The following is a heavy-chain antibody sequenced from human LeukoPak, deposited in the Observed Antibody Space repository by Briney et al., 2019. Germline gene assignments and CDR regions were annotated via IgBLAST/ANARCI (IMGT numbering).Heavy chain of an antibody. Sequence: SETLSLTCTVSGGSISSGSYYWSWIRQPTGKGLEWIGRIYTSGSTNYNPSLKSRVTISVDTSKNQFSLKLSSVTAADTAVYYCASGGSSSFYYMDVWGKGTTVTISS. CDR1: GGSISSGSYY. CDR2: IYTSGST. CDR3: ASGGSSSFYYMDV. D-gene: IGHD2-15*01. J-gene: IGHJ6*03. V-gene: IGHV4-61*02.